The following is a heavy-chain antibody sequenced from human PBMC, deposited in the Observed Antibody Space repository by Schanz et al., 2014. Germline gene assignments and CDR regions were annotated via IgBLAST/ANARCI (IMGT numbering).Heavy chain of an antibody. Sequence: EVQLVESGGGLVRPGGSLRLSCAASGFTFSSYAMTWVRQAPGMGLEWVSAISGRDGSTYYADSVRGRFTISRDNSKNTLYLQMNSVRAEDTAVYYCANNWNLDYWGQGTLVTVSS. CDR3: ANNWNLDY. D-gene: IGHD1-20*01. J-gene: IGHJ4*02. CDR1: GFTFSSYA. CDR2: ISGRDGST. V-gene: IGHV3-23*04.